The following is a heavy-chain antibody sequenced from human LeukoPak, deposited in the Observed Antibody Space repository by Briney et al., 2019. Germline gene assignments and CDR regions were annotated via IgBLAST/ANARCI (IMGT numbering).Heavy chain of an antibody. CDR2: INHSGST. Sequence: SETLSLTCTVSGGSISSSSYYWGWIRQPPGKGLEWIGEINHSGSTNYNPSLKSRVTISVDTSKNQFSLKLSSVTAADTAVYYCASSAWALGKLFDYWGQGTLVTVSS. D-gene: IGHD7-27*01. J-gene: IGHJ4*02. V-gene: IGHV4-39*07. CDR1: GGSISSSSYY. CDR3: ASSAWALGKLFDY.